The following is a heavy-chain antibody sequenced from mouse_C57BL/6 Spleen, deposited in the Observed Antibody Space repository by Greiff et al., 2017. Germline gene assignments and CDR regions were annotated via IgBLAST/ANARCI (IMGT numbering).Heavy chain of an antibody. J-gene: IGHJ2*01. D-gene: IGHD1-1*01. CDR3: ARGGYGSFFEY. Sequence: EVQRVESGPGLVKPSQSLSLTCSVTGYSITSGYYWNWIRQFPGNKLEWMGYISYDGSNNYNPSLKNRISITRDTSKNQFFLKLNSVTTEDTATYYCARGGYGSFFEYWGQGTTLTVSS. CDR1: GYSITSGYY. V-gene: IGHV3-6*01. CDR2: ISYDGSN.